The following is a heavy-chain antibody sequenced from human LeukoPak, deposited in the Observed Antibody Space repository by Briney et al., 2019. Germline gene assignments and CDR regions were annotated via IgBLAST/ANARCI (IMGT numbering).Heavy chain of an antibody. V-gene: IGHV3-21*01. CDR1: GFTFSSYS. CDR3: ARDKLQLTSYYCYYMDV. Sequence: SGGSLRLSCAASGFTFSSYSMNWVRQAPGKGLEWVSSISSSSSYIYYADSVKGRFTISRDNAKNSLYLQMNSLRAEDTAVYYCARDKLQLTSYYCYYMDVWGKGTTVTASS. J-gene: IGHJ6*03. CDR2: ISSSSSYI. D-gene: IGHD1-1*01.